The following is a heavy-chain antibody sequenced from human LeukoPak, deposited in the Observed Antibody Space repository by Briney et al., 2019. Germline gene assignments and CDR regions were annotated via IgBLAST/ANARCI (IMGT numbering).Heavy chain of an antibody. CDR3: ARDCSGGSCVWEYYYGMDV. D-gene: IGHD2-15*01. Sequence: GGSLRLSCAASGFTFSSYGMHWVRQAPGKGLEWVAVISYDGSNKYYADSVKGRFTISRDNSKNTLYLQMNSLRAEDTAVYYCARDCSGGSCVWEYYYGMDVWGQGTTVTVSS. V-gene: IGHV3-30*03. CDR1: GFTFSSYG. J-gene: IGHJ6*02. CDR2: ISYDGSNK.